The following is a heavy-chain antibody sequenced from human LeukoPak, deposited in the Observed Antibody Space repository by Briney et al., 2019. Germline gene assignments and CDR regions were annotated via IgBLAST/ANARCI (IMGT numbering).Heavy chain of an antibody. CDR2: IIPIFGTA. Sequence: SVKVSCKASGGTFSSYAISWVRQAPGQGLEWMGGIIPIFGTANYAQKFQGRVTITTDESTSTAYMELSSLRSEDTAVYYCASHSSGWYGRFDPWGQGTLVTVS. V-gene: IGHV1-69*05. J-gene: IGHJ5*02. D-gene: IGHD6-19*01. CDR3: ASHSSGWYGRFDP. CDR1: GGTFSSYA.